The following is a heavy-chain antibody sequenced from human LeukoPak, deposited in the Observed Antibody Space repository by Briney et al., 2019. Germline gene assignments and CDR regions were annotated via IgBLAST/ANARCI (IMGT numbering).Heavy chain of an antibody. CDR2: IRYDGSKQ. J-gene: IGHJ4*02. CDR3: AKSLGYDSSGPPYD. D-gene: IGHD3-22*01. CDR1: GFTLNNYW. Sequence: PGGSLRLSCTASGFTLNNYWMNWVRQSPVKGLEWVAFIRYDGSKQYYGDSVKGRFTVSRDNSKNTLYLQMNSLRAEDTALYHCAKSLGYDSSGPPYDWGQGTLVTVSS. V-gene: IGHV3-30*02.